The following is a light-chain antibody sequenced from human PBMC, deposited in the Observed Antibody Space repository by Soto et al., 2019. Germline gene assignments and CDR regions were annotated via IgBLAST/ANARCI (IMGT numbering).Light chain of an antibody. V-gene: IGKV3-20*01. CDR3: QQYGSSMVT. CDR1: QSVSSTF. J-gene: IGKJ3*01. CDR2: GAS. Sequence: EIVLTQSPGTLSLSPGERATLSCRASQSVSSTFLAWYKKKPGQAPRLLIYGASSRATGIPDRFSGSGSGTDFTLTISRLEPEDFAVYYCQQYGSSMVTFGPGTKVDIK.